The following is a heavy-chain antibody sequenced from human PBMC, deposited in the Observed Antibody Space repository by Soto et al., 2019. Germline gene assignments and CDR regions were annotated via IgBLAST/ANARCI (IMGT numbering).Heavy chain of an antibody. CDR2: ISGSSTYI. Sequence: EVQLVESGGGLVKPGESLRVSCAASGFTFSYYSLHWVRQAPGKGLEWVSSISGSSTYIYYADRVKGRFTISRDNAKNSLYLPMDSLRAEATAVYYCARGDGTGLYNSGWSPRYWGQGTLVTVSA. J-gene: IGHJ4*02. D-gene: IGHD6-19*01. V-gene: IGHV3-21*04. CDR1: GFTFSYYS. CDR3: ARGDGTGLYNSGWSPRY.